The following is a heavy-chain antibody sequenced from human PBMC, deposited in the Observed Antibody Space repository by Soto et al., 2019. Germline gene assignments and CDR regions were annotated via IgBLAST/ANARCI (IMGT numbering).Heavy chain of an antibody. V-gene: IGHV1-3*01. CDR2: INAGNGNT. CDR3: ASACYKRELCPTYYYYYGMDV. D-gene: IGHD3-16*01. CDR1: GYTFTSYA. Sequence: GASVKVSCKASGYTFTSYAMHWVRQAPGQRLEWMGWINAGNGNTKYSQKFQGRVTITRDTSASTAYMELSSLRSEDTAVYYCASACYKRELCPTYYYYYGMDVWGQGTTVTVSS. J-gene: IGHJ6*02.